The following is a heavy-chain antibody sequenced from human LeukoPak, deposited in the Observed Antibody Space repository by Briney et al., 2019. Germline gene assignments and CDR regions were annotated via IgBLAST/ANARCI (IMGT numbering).Heavy chain of an antibody. J-gene: IGHJ4*02. CDR1: GFTFSSCA. CDR3: AKGARSDGTTRYFDY. CDR2: IGASGSNI. D-gene: IGHD1-1*01. V-gene: IGHV3-23*01. Sequence: GGSLRLSCAASGFTFSSCAMSWVRQAPGKGLEWVSGIGASGSNIYFADSVKGRFTISRDNSKNTLSLQMNSLRADDTAVYYCAKGARSDGTTRYFDYWGQGALVTVSS.